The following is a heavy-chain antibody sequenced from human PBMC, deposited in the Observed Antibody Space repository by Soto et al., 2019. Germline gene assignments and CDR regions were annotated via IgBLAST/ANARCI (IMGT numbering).Heavy chain of an antibody. CDR3: ARLLAVAGGGLFDY. CDR2: IYSGGST. V-gene: IGHV3-66*01. D-gene: IGHD6-19*01. CDR1: GFTVSSNY. J-gene: IGHJ4*02. Sequence: EVQLVESGGGLVQPGGSLRLSCAASGFTVSSNYMSWVRQAPGKGLEWVSVIYSGGSTYYADSVKGRFTISRDNSKNTLYLQMNSLRAEDTAVYYCARLLAVAGGGLFDYWGQGTLVTVSS.